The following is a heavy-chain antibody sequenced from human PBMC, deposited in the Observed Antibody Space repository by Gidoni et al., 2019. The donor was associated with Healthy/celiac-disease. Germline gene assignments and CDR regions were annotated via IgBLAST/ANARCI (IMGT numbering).Heavy chain of an antibody. CDR1: GYTFTSYA. CDR3: ARMGIRFLEWLSSYNWFDP. Sequence: QVQLVQSGAEVKKPGASVKVSCKASGYTFTSYAMHWVRQAPAQRLEWMGWINAGNGNTKYSQKFQGRVTITRDTSASTAYMELSSLRSEDTAVYYCARMGIRFLEWLSSYNWFDPWGQGTLVTVSS. J-gene: IGHJ5*02. V-gene: IGHV1-3*01. D-gene: IGHD3-3*01. CDR2: INAGNGNT.